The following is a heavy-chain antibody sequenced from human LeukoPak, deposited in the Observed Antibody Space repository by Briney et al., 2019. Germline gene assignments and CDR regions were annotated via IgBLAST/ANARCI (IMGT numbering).Heavy chain of an antibody. V-gene: IGHV5-51*01. D-gene: IGHD6-13*01. CDR1: GYSFTNYC. Sequence: AESLKISCKGSGYSFTNYCIGWVRQMPGKGLEWMGTIYPGDSDTKYSPSFQGQVTISADKSISTAYLQWSSLKASDTAMYYCARRIAAAGSIGTRYFDYWGQGTLVTVSS. CDR2: IYPGDSDT. J-gene: IGHJ4*02. CDR3: ARRIAAAGSIGTRYFDY.